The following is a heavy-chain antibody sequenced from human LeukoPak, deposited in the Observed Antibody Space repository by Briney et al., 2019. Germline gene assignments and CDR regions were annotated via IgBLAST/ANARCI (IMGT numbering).Heavy chain of an antibody. Sequence: GGSLRLSCAASGFTFDDYAMHWVRQAPGKGLEWVSLISGDGGSTYYADSVKGRFTISRDNSKNTLYLQMNSLRAEDTAVYYCANREGGYTYDPFDYWGQGTLVTVSS. CDR2: ISGDGGST. CDR1: GFTFDDYA. J-gene: IGHJ4*02. D-gene: IGHD5-18*01. V-gene: IGHV3-43*02. CDR3: ANREGGYTYDPFDY.